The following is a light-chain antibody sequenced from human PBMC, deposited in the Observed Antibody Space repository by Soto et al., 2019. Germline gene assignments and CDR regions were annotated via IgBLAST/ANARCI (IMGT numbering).Light chain of an antibody. CDR1: ETISTN. J-gene: IGKJ5*01. V-gene: IGKV3-15*01. Sequence: EIVLTQSPATLSVSPGERATLSCRATETISTNLAWFQRKPGQPPRLLIYGSSTRATGVPDRFSGSGSGTEFTLIISSLQSGDVALYYCQQRSNWPPSITFGQGTRLEIK. CDR3: QQRSNWPPSIT. CDR2: GSS.